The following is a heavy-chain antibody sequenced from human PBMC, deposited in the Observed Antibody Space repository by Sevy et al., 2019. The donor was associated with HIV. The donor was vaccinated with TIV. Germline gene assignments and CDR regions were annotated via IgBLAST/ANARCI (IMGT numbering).Heavy chain of an antibody. D-gene: IGHD5-18*01. J-gene: IGHJ4*02. V-gene: IGHV3-30*04. CDR3: ARDAQRGYSYGFLDPVYFDY. CDR1: GFTFSSYA. Sequence: GGSLRLSCAASGFTFSSYAMHWVRQAPGNGLEWVAVISYDGSNKYYADSVKGRFTISRDNSKNTLYLQMNSLRAEDTAVYYCARDAQRGYSYGFLDPVYFDYWGQGTLVTVSS. CDR2: ISYDGSNK.